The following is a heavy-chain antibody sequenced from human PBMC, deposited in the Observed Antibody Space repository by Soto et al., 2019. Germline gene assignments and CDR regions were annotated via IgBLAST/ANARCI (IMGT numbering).Heavy chain of an antibody. CDR2: INHSGST. Sequence: QVQLQQWGAGLLKPSETLSLTCAVYGGSFSGYYWSWIRQPPGKGLEWIGEINHSGSTKYNPTLKSRVTISVDASKNQFSLKLSSVTAADTAVYYCARGGGITMVRGVISSYNWFAPWGQGTLVTVSS. CDR3: ARGGGITMVRGVISSYNWFAP. D-gene: IGHD3-10*01. CDR1: GGSFSGYY. V-gene: IGHV4-34*01. J-gene: IGHJ5*02.